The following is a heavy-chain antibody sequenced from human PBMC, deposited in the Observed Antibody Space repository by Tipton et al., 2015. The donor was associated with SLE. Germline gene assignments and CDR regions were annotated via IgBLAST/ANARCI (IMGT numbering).Heavy chain of an antibody. D-gene: IGHD3-10*01. V-gene: IGHV4-34*01. CDR1: GGSFSVHY. CDR3: ARGAAGGFFDY. J-gene: IGHJ4*02. Sequence: AGLVKPSETLSLTCAVYGGSFSVHYWSWSWIRQPPGKGLEWIGEIDHSRSTNYNPSLKSRVTISVDTSKNQFSLELSCVTAADTAMYYCARGAAGGFFDYWGQGTLVTVSS. CDR2: IDHSRST.